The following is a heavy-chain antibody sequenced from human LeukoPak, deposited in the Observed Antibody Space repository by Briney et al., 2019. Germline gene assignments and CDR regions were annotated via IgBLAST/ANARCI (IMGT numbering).Heavy chain of an antibody. V-gene: IGHV3-30-3*01. CDR3: ARYGCSSTSCKGVFDY. J-gene: IGHJ4*02. Sequence: PGGSLRLSCAASGFTFDDYGMSWVRQAPGKGLEWVAVISYDGSNKYYADSVKGRFTISRDNSKNTLYLQMNSLRAEDTAVYYCARYGCSSTSCKGVFDYWGQGTLVTVSS. CDR2: ISYDGSNK. CDR1: GFTFDDYG. D-gene: IGHD2-2*01.